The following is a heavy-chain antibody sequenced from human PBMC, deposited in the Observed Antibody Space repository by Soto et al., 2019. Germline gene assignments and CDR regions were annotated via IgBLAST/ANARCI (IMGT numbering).Heavy chain of an antibody. CDR2: IYPGDSDT. D-gene: IGHD3-3*01. CDR1: GYSFTDYW. V-gene: IGHV5-51*01. Sequence: GHSLKVSCKGSGYSFTDYWIGWVRQMPAKGLQWVALIYPGDSDTRYSPSFQGQVTISADKSITTAHLQWSSLKASDTAIYYCAISTITPRGYYFYYGMDVWGQGTTVTVSS. CDR3: AISTITPRGYYFYYGMDV. J-gene: IGHJ6*02.